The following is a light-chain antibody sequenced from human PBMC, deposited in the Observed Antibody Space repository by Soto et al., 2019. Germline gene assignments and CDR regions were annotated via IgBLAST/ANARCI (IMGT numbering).Light chain of an antibody. CDR1: QSISSS. V-gene: IGKV1-39*01. CDR2: AAS. J-gene: IGKJ4*01. Sequence: DIQMTQYPSSLTASVGDRVTITCRASQSISSSLNWYQQKPGKAPKLLIYAASSLQSGVPSRFSGRGSGTDFTLTISSLQPEDFATYYCQQSYSTPLTVGGGTKA. CDR3: QQSYSTPLT.